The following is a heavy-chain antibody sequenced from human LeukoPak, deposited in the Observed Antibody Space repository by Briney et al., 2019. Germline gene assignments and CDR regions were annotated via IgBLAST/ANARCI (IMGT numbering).Heavy chain of an antibody. CDR1: GFTVSSNE. CDR2: ISGGST. Sequence: PGGSLRLSCAASGFTVSSNEMSWVRQAPGKGLEWVSSISGGSTYYADSRKGRFTISRDNSKNTVSLQMNSLRAEDTAVYYCARVGSSSWYAFDYWGQGTLVTVSS. V-gene: IGHV3-38-3*01. J-gene: IGHJ4*02. D-gene: IGHD6-13*01. CDR3: ARVGSSSWYAFDY.